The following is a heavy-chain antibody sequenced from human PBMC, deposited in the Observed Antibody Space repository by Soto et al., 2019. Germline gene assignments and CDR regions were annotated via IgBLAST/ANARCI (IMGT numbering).Heavy chain of an antibody. V-gene: IGHV6-1*01. J-gene: IGHJ6*02. D-gene: IGHD2-15*01. Sequence: PSQTLSLTCVGSGDPVSSNSVAWNWVRQSPSRGLEWLGRTYYRSRWYSDYAVSVRSRIDINADTSKNQVSLQLNSVTPEDTAVYYCARSEEDSDYYYGMDVWGQGTTVTVSS. CDR2: TYYRSRWYS. CDR1: GDPVSSNSVA. CDR3: ARSEEDSDYYYGMDV.